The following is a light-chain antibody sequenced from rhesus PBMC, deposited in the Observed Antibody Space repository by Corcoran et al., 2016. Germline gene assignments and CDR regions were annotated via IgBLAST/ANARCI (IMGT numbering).Light chain of an antibody. CDR1: ENVNNY. Sequence: DIQMTQSPSSLSASVGDRVTITCRASENVNNYLNWYQQKPGKAPKLLIYKASTLQSGVPSRFSGSGSWTDYTFTISSLKPEDVATYYCQHGYGTPWTFGQGTKVEIK. CDR3: QHGYGTPWT. CDR2: KAS. J-gene: IGKJ1*01. V-gene: IGKV1-74*01.